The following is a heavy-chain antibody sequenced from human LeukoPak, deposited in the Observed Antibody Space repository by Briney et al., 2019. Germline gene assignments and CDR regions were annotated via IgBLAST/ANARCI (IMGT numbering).Heavy chain of an antibody. CDR1: GGTFSSYA. CDR2: IIPIFGTA. J-gene: IGHJ4*02. Sequence: GASVKVSCKASGGTFSSYAISWVRQAPGQGLEWMGRIIPIFGTANYAQKFQGRVTITTDESTSTAYMELSSLRSEDTAVYYCARDGGLSDYYDSSGYPEGSDYWGQGTLVTVSS. D-gene: IGHD3-22*01. CDR3: ARDGGLSDYYDSSGYPEGSDY. V-gene: IGHV1-69*05.